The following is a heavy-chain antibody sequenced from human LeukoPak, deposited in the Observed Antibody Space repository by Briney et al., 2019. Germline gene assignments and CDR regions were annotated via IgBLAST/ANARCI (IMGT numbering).Heavy chain of an antibody. J-gene: IGHJ4*02. D-gene: IGHD6-6*01. V-gene: IGHV3-21*01. CDR1: GVTFSRYS. Sequence: PGGSLRLSCAASGVTFSRYSMNWGRQAPGEGGGWGSSISSSRSEIYYADSVKGGFTISRDKAKNTLYLQMNSLRAEETGVYYCARGGLAARSGFSFDYWGQGTLVTVSS. CDR2: ISSSRSEI. CDR3: ARGGLAARSGFSFDY.